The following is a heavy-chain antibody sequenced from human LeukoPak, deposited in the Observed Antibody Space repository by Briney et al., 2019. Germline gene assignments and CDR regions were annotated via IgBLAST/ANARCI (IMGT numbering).Heavy chain of an antibody. J-gene: IGHJ4*02. CDR2: IIPILGIA. Sequence: SVKVSCKASGGTFSSYAISWVRQAPGQGLEWMGRIIPILGIANYAQKFQGRVTITADKSTSTAYMELSSLRSEDTAVYYCARGAATISGFDYWDQGTLVTVSS. D-gene: IGHD5-24*01. CDR3: ARGAATISGFDY. V-gene: IGHV1-69*04. CDR1: GGTFSSYA.